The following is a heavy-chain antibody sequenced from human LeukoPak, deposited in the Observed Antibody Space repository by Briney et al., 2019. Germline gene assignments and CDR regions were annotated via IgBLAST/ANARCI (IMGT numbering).Heavy chain of an antibody. CDR3: ARDLRRDGMDV. J-gene: IGHJ6*02. CDR1: GGTFSSYA. CDR2: IIPILGIA. Sequence: GASVKVSCKASGGTFSSYAIRWVRQAPGXGXEWMGRIIPILGIANYAQKFQGRVTITADKSTSTAYMELSSLRSEDTAVYYCARDLRRDGMDVWGQGTTVTVSS. V-gene: IGHV1-69*04.